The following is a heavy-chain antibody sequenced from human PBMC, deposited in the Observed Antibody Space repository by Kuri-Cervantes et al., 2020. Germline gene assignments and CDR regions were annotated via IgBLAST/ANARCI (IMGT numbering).Heavy chain of an antibody. CDR3: ARLATSSDPFDI. J-gene: IGHJ3*02. Sequence: GGSLRLSCAASGFTFIAYYMSWIRQAPGKGLEWVSAVTESGGTTYYADSVKGRFTISRDNSKNTQYLQMNTLRAEDTAVYYCARLATSSDPFDIWGQGTMVTVSS. D-gene: IGHD5-24*01. V-gene: IGHV3-23*01. CDR2: VTESGGTT. CDR1: GFTFIAYY.